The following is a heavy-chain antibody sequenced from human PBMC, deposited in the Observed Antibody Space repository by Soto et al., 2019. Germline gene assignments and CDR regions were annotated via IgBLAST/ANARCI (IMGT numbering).Heavy chain of an antibody. CDR2: ISSSSSYI. J-gene: IGHJ5*02. Sequence: GGSLRLSCAASGFTFSSYSMNWVRQAPGKGLEWVSSISSSSSYIYYADSVKGRFTISRDNAKNSLYLQMNSLRAEDTAVYYCARFIVVVVAATYWIDPWGQGTLVTVSS. D-gene: IGHD2-15*01. CDR1: GFTFSSYS. V-gene: IGHV3-21*01. CDR3: ARFIVVVVAATYWIDP.